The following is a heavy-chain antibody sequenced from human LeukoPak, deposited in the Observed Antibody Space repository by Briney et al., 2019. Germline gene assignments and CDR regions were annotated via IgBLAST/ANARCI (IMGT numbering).Heavy chain of an antibody. CDR3: ARDLRYWYFDL. J-gene: IGHJ2*01. V-gene: IGHV4-34*01. Sequence: KTSETLSLTCAVYGGSFSGYYWSWIRQPPGKGLEWIGEINHSGSTNYNPSLKSRVTISVDTSKNQFSLKLSSVTAADTAVYYCARDLRYWYFDLWGRGTLVTVSS. CDR1: GGSFSGYY. CDR2: INHSGST. D-gene: IGHD4-17*01.